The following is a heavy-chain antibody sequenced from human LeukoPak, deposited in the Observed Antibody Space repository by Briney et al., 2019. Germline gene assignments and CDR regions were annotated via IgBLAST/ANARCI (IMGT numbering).Heavy chain of an antibody. CDR1: GFTFSSYG. Sequence: GGSLRLSCAASGFTFSSYGMHWVRQAPGKGLEWVAVIWYDGSNKYYADSVKGRFTISRDNSKNTLYLQMNSLRAEDTAVYYCARGIYGDYVMDYWGQGTLVTVSS. V-gene: IGHV3-33*01. D-gene: IGHD4-17*01. CDR3: ARGIYGDYVMDY. CDR2: IWYDGSNK. J-gene: IGHJ4*02.